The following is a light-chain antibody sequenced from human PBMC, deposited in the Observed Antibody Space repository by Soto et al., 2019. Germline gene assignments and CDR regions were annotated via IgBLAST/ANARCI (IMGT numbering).Light chain of an antibody. CDR2: AAS. CDR3: QQYNIQST. J-gene: IGKJ2*01. V-gene: IGKV1-5*01. CDR1: QNINNW. Sequence: DIQMTQSPSTLSASVGDGVTITCRASQNINNWLAWYQQKPGKAPNLLIYAASSLQSGVPPRFSGSGSGTQFTLTITSLQPEDFATYYCQQYNIQSTFGQGTKLESK.